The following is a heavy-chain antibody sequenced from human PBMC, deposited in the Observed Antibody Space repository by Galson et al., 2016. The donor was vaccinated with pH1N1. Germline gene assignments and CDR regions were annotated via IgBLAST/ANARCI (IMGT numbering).Heavy chain of an antibody. D-gene: IGHD3-3*01. J-gene: IGHJ4*02. CDR1: GYSFTSYW. Sequence: SGAEVKQPGESLKISCEASGYSFTSYWIGWVRQMPGKGLEWMGIIFPGDSDTRYSPSFQGQVTISADKSINTAYLQWTSLKASDTAMYFCARQPNTMTTIDFWGQGTLVTVSS. V-gene: IGHV5-51*01. CDR3: ARQPNTMTTIDF. CDR2: IFPGDSDT.